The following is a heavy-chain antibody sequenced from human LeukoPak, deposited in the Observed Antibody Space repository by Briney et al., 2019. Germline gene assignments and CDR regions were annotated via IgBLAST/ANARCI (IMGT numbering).Heavy chain of an antibody. Sequence: GAAVTVSCKASGYTFTGYYMHWVRQAPGQGLEWMGWINPNSGGTNSAQKFQGSVTMTRDTSISTAYIELNRLRSDDTAVYYCARDVDHYHSTGKGLVDIWGHETMVTFSS. J-gene: IGHJ3*02. CDR1: GYTFTGYY. V-gene: IGHV1-2*02. CDR2: INPNSGGT. D-gene: IGHD3-22*01. CDR3: ARDVDHYHSTGKGLVDI.